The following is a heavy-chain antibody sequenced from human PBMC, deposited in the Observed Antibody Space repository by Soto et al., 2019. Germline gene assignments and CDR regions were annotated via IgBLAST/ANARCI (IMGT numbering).Heavy chain of an antibody. J-gene: IGHJ4*02. V-gene: IGHV3-23*01. Sequence: EVQLLESGGGLVQPGGSLRLSCAASGFTFSSYAMSWVRQAPGKGLEWVSAISGSGGSTYYADSVKGRFTISRDNSKNTLYLQMNILMAEDTAVYYCAKDLALVVPAAMYFDYWGQGTLVTVSS. D-gene: IGHD2-2*01. CDR3: AKDLALVVPAAMYFDY. CDR2: ISGSGGST. CDR1: GFTFSSYA.